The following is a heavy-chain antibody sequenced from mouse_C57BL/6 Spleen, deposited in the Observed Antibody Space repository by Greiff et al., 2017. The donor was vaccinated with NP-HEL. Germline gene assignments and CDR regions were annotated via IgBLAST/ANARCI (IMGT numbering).Heavy chain of an antibody. D-gene: IGHD2-2*01. CDR2: ISSGSSTI. CDR1: GFTFSDYG. J-gene: IGHJ4*01. V-gene: IGHV5-17*01. CDR3: ARDGYDEAMDY. Sequence: EVKLMESGGGLVKPGGSLKLSCAASGFTFSDYGMHWVRQAPEKGLEWVAYISSGSSTIYYADTVKGRFTISRDNAKNTLFLQMTSLRSEDTAMYYCARDGYDEAMDYWGQGTSVTVSS.